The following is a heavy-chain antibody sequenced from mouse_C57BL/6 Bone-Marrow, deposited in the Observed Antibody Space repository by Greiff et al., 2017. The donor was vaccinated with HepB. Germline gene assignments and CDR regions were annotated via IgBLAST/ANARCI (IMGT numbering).Heavy chain of an antibody. CDR2: INSDGGST. Sequence: EVQLQESGGGLVQPGESLKLSCESNEYEFPSHDMSWVRKTPEKRLELVAAINSDGGSTYYPDTMERRFIISRDNTKKTRYLQMSSLRSEDTALYYCSRHNYYGSSDWYFDVWGTGTTVTVSS. CDR3: SRHNYYGSSDWYFDV. CDR1: EYEFPSHD. J-gene: IGHJ1*03. D-gene: IGHD1-1*01. V-gene: IGHV5-2*01.